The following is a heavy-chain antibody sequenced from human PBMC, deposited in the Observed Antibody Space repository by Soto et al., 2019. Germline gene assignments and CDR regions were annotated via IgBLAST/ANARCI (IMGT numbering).Heavy chain of an antibody. Sequence: PGVSLRLSCAASGFTFSSYWMHWVRQAPGKGLVWVSRINSDGSSTSYADSVKGRFTISRDNAKNTLYLQMNSLRAEDTAVYYCVRDGYNYYFDYWGQGTLVTVSS. J-gene: IGHJ4*02. CDR3: VRDGYNYYFDY. CDR1: GFTFSSYW. CDR2: INSDGSST. D-gene: IGHD5-12*01. V-gene: IGHV3-74*01.